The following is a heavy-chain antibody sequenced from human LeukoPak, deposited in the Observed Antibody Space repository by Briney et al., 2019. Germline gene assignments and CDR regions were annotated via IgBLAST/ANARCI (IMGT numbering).Heavy chain of an antibody. V-gene: IGHV1-18*01. CDR2: ISAYNGNT. D-gene: IGHD1-26*01. CDR1: GYTFTSYG. CDR3: ARDQAFSGSYGKAPFLFDY. Sequence: GASVKVSCKASGYTFTSYGISWVRQAPGQGLEWMGWISAYNGNTNYAQKLQSRVTMTTDTSTSTAYMELRSLRSDDTAVYYCARDQAFSGSYGKAPFLFDYWGQGTLVTVSS. J-gene: IGHJ4*02.